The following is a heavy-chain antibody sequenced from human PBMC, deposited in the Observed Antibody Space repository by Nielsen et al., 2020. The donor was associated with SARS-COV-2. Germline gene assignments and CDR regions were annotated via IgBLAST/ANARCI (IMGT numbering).Heavy chain of an antibody. CDR3: ARGAQQWLADY. CDR1: GYTFTGYY. CDR2: FNPSSGGT. Sequence: ASVKVSCKASGYTFTGYYMHWVRQAPGQGLEWMGWFNPSSGGTKYALKFQGRVTTTRDMSVNTAYMELSGLTSDDTAVYYCARGAQQWLADYWGQGTLVTVSS. D-gene: IGHD6-19*01. V-gene: IGHV1-2*02. J-gene: IGHJ4*02.